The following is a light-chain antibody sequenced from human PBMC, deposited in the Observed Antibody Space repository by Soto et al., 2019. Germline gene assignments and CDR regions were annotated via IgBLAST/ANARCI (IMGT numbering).Light chain of an antibody. CDR3: QQYNNWPS. J-gene: IGKJ4*01. CDR2: GAS. V-gene: IGKV3-15*01. Sequence: EIVLTQSPGTLSLSPGETATLSGRASQSVSSTYLAWYQQKPGQAPRLLIYGASTRATGIPARFSGSGSGTEFTLTIRSLQSEDFAVYYCQQYNNWPSFGGGTKVDIK. CDR1: QSVSSTY.